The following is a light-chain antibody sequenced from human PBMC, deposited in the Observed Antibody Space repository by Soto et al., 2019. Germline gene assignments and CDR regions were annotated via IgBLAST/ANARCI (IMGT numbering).Light chain of an antibody. CDR1: TGAVTSAYY. J-gene: IGLJ2*01. CDR3: LLYYGGAHVV. V-gene: IGLV7-43*01. Sequence: QTVVTQEPSLTASPGGTVTLTCASSTGAVTSAYYPNWFQQKPGQAPKSLIYNTNKTHSWTPARFSGSLLGDKAALTLSGVQPEDEAEYYCLLYYGGAHVVFGGGTKLTVL. CDR2: NTN.